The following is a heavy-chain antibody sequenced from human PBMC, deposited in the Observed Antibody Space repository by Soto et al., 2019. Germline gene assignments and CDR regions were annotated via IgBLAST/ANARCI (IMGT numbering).Heavy chain of an antibody. J-gene: IGHJ6*02. V-gene: IGHV4-30-4*01. CDR2: IYYSGST. Sequence: SETLSLTCTVSGGSISSGDYYWSWVRQPPGKGLEWIGYIYYSGSTYYNPSLKSRVTISVDTSKNQFSLKLSSVTAADTAVYYCARADFWMYGMDVWGQGTTVTVSS. D-gene: IGHD3-3*01. CDR3: ARADFWMYGMDV. CDR1: GGSISSGDYY.